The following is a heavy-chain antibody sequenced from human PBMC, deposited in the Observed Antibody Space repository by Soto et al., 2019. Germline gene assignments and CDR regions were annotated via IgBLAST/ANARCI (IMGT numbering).Heavy chain of an antibody. CDR3: ASPPDNYFDRPGRRADPYYYGMDV. D-gene: IGHD3-9*01. V-gene: IGHV1-3*01. Sequence: QVQLVQSGAEVKKPGASVKVSCKASGYSFSNYAIHWVRQAPGQGLEWMGWINVDNGNTKYSQKLQDRVTNTRDTSASTVYMEVSRLRSEDTAVYYCASPPDNYFDRPGRRADPYYYGMDVWGQGTTVTVSS. CDR2: INVDNGNT. CDR1: GYSFSNYA. J-gene: IGHJ6*02.